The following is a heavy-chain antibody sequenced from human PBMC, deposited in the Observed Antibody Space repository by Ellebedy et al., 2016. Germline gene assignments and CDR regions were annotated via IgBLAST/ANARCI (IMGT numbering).Heavy chain of an antibody. J-gene: IGHJ6*02. D-gene: IGHD2-21*02. CDR1: GYTFTGYY. V-gene: IGHV1-2*04. CDR2: INPNSGGT. Sequence: ASVKVSCXASGYTFTGYYMHWVRQAPGQGLEWMGWINPNSGGTNYAQKFQGWVTMTRDTSISTAYMELSSLRSEDTAVYYCARRGLRFVSYFALDVWGQGTTVTVSS. CDR3: ARRGLRFVSYFALDV.